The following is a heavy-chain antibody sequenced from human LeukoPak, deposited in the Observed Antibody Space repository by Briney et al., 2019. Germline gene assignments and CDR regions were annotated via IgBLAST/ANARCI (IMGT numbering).Heavy chain of an antibody. V-gene: IGHV3-30*18. CDR2: VSYLGDDQ. CDR3: AKDRSSGPHYYYGMDV. D-gene: IGHD3-22*01. J-gene: IGHJ6*02. Sequence: PGGSLRLSCAASGFTFSSYGIHLVRQSPGKGLEWVAVVSYLGDDQFYAESVKGRFTISRDNSKKAVFLQMNSLRGEDTAVYYCAKDRSSGPHYYYGMDVWGRGTTVIVSS. CDR1: GFTFSSYG.